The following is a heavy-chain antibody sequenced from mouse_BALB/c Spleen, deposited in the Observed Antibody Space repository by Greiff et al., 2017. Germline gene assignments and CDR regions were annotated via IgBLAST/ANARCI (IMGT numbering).Heavy chain of an antibody. D-gene: IGHD2-14*01. J-gene: IGHJ2*01. CDR3: ARNYRYDDYFDY. CDR1: GFNIKDTY. Sequence: EVKLMESGAELVKPGASVKLSCTASGFNIKDTYMHWVKQRPEQGLEWIGRIDPANGNTKYDPKFQGKATITADTSSNTAYLQLSSLTSEDTAVYYCARNYRYDDYFDYWGQGTTLTVSS. CDR2: IDPANGNT. V-gene: IGHV14-3*02.